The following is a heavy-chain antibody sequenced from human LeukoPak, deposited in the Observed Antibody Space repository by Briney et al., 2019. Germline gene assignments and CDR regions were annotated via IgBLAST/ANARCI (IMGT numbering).Heavy chain of an antibody. Sequence: GRSLRLSCAASGFIFSSYAMHWVRQGPGKGLEWVAVISYDGSNKYYADSVKGRFTISRDNSKNTLYLQMNSLRAEDTAVYYCARDLSHDSSGWYPGAFDIWGQGTMVTVSS. V-gene: IGHV3-30-3*01. CDR3: ARDLSHDSSGWYPGAFDI. CDR2: ISYDGSNK. J-gene: IGHJ3*02. D-gene: IGHD6-19*01. CDR1: GFIFSSYA.